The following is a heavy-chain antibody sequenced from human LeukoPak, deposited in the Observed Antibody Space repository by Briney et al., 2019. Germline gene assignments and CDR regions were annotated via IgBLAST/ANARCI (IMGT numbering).Heavy chain of an antibody. V-gene: IGHV4-4*07. CDR2: IYTSGST. D-gene: IGHD1-26*01. CDR1: GGSISSYY. CDR3: ARSRPFYSGSYYFDY. J-gene: IGHJ4*02. Sequence: RSETLSLTCTVSGGSISSYYWSWIRQPAGKGLEWIGRIYTSGSTNYNPSLKSRVTMSVDTSKNQFSLKLSSVTAADTAVYYCARSRPFYSGSYYFDYWGQGTLVTVSS.